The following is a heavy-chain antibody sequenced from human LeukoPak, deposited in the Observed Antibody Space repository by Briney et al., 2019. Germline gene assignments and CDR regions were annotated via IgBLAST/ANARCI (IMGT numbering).Heavy chain of an antibody. J-gene: IGHJ6*02. CDR3: AKGNYDFWSGSDV. D-gene: IGHD3-3*01. Sequence: PGGSLRLSCAASGFTFSSYAMSWVRQAPGKGLEWVSGISGSGGSTYYADSVKGRFTISRDNSKNTLYLQMSSLRAEDTAVYYCAKGNYDFWSGSDVWGQGTTVTVSS. V-gene: IGHV3-23*01. CDR2: ISGSGGST. CDR1: GFTFSSYA.